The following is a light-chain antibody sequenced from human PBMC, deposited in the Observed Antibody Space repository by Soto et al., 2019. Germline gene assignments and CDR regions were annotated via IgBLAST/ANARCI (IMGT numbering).Light chain of an antibody. V-gene: IGKV3-11*01. CDR1: QSFRGL. CDR3: QQRSNWPQT. CDR2: DAY. Sequence: EVVMRQSPATLSGSPGQGTRLSXSASQSFRGLLAWYQQKPGQAPRLLIYDAYNRATGIPPRFSGSGSGTDFTLTISSLEPEDFAVYYCQQRSNWPQTFGQGTKVDIK. J-gene: IGKJ1*01.